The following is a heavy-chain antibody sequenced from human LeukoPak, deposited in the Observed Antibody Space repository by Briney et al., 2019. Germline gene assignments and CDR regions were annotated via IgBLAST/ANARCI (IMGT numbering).Heavy chain of an antibody. Sequence: GGSLRLSCAASGFTFRSCEMNWVRQAPGKGLDWVSYISSSGSTIYYADSVKRRFTISRDNAKNSLYLQMNSLRAEDTVVYFKPKTAYDILTGYYTFDYWGQGTLVTVSS. CDR2: ISSSGSTI. D-gene: IGHD3-9*01. V-gene: IGHV3-48*03. J-gene: IGHJ4*02. CDR1: GFTFRSCE. CDR3: PKTAYDILTGYYTFDY.